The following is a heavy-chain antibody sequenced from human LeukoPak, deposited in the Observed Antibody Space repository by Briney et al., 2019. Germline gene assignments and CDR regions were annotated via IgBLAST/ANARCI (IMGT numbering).Heavy chain of an antibody. Sequence: GGSLRLSCAASGFAFSTYWMHWVRQAPGKGLEWVASINHNGNVNYYVDSVKGRFTISRDNAKNSLYLQMSNLRAEDTAVYFCARGGGLDVWGQGATVTVSS. J-gene: IGHJ6*02. CDR2: INHNGNVN. D-gene: IGHD3-16*01. CDR3: ARGGGLDV. CDR1: GFAFSTYW. V-gene: IGHV3-7*03.